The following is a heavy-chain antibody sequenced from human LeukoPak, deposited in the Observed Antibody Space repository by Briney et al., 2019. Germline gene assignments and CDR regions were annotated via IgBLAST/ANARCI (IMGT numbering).Heavy chain of an antibody. CDR2: IIRIFGTA. J-gene: IGHJ6*03. CDR1: GGSFSSYA. CDR3: AKQGAARQDYYMDV. D-gene: IGHD5-18*01. Sequence: SVKVSCKASGGSFSSYAITWVRQAPGQGLEWMGRIIRIFGTANYAQKFQGRVTITADIVSSTAYMEVNSLTSDDTAVYFCAKQGAARQDYYMDVWGNGTTVTVSS. V-gene: IGHV1-69*06.